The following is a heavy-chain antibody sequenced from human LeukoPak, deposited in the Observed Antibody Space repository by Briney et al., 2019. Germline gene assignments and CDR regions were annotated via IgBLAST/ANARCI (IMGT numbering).Heavy chain of an antibody. CDR1: GYTFTSYY. J-gene: IGHJ4*02. CDR2: INPSGGST. V-gene: IGHV1-46*01. D-gene: IGHD1-1*01. CDR3: ARGSPLVQLERRYLDY. Sequence: GASVKVSFKASGYTFTSYYMHWVRQAPGQGLEWMGIINPSGGSTSYAQKFQGRGTMTRDMSTSTVYMELSSLRSKDTAVYYCARGSPLVQLERRYLDYWGQGTLVTVSS.